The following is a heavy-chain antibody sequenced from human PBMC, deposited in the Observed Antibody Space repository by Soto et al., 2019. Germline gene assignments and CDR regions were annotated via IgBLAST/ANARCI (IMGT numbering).Heavy chain of an antibody. CDR2: ISYDGNNK. J-gene: IGHJ4*02. D-gene: IGHD6-13*01. V-gene: IGHV3-30-3*01. CDR3: ARDYSSGWCLDY. CDR1: GFPFSAEA. Sequence: QVQLVESGGGVVQPGNSLRLSCAGSGFPFSAEAMHWVRQAPGKGLEWVAAISYDGNNKQHADSVKGRFTVSRDNSKNTLYLQSNSLRPEDTAVYYCARDYSSGWCLDYWGQGSLVTVSS.